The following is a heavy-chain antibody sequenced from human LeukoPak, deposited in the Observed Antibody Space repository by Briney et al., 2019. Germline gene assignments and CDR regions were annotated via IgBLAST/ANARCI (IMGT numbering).Heavy chain of an antibody. CDR1: GFTFSSYG. J-gene: IGHJ6*02. D-gene: IGHD6-19*01. Sequence: GGSLRLSCAASGFTFSSYGMHWVRQAPGKGLEWVAVISYDGSNKYYADSVKGRFTISRDNSKNTLYLQMNSLRAEDTAVYYCATSGGEQWLALAPLVGFYGGDYYYYGMDVWGQGTTVTVSS. CDR2: ISYDGSNK. CDR3: ATSGGEQWLALAPLVGFYGGDYYYYGMDV. V-gene: IGHV3-30*03.